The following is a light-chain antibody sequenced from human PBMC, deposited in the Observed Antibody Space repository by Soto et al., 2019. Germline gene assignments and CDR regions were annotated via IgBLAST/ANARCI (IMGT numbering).Light chain of an antibody. J-gene: IGKJ1*01. CDR1: QNLSRYF. Sequence: ILLTHSPCPLSLSPGDRASLSCRSSQNLSRYFLAWYQHKPGQAPRLLISATSFRATGIPDRFRGSGSGTDFTLTISSLEPEDSAVYYCQDSSTSPWPFGQGTKV. CDR2: ATS. CDR3: QDSSTSPWP. V-gene: IGKV3-20*01.